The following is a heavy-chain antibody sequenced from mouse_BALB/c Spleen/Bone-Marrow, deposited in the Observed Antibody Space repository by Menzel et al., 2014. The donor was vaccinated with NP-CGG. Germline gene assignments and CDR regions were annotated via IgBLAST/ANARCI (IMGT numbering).Heavy chain of an antibody. D-gene: IGHD3-2*01. V-gene: IGHV7-3*02. CDR1: GFTFTDYY. CDR3: ARNRKDSSGYYYTMDY. Sequence: EVYLQESGGGLVQPGGSLRLSCATSGFTFTDYYMSWIRQSPGKALEWLVFIINKANGYTTEYSASVKGRFTISRDNSQSIFYLQMNTLRAEDSATYYWARNRKDSSGYYYTMDYWGQGTSVTVSS. CDR2: IINKANGYTT. J-gene: IGHJ4*01.